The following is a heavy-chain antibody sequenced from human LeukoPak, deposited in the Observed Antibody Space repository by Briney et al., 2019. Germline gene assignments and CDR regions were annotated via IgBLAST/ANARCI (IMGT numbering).Heavy chain of an antibody. CDR2: ISGSGGST. V-gene: IGHV3-23*01. J-gene: IGHJ4*02. Sequence: PGGSLRLSCAASGFTFSSYAMSWVRQAPGKGLEWVSAISGSGGSTYYADSVKGRFTISRDNSKNTLYLQMNSLRAEDTAVYYAAEDEERAYSSGYYDNILGGYWGQGTLVTVSS. CDR1: GFTFSSYA. CDR3: AEDEERAYSSGYYDNILGGY. D-gene: IGHD6-25*01.